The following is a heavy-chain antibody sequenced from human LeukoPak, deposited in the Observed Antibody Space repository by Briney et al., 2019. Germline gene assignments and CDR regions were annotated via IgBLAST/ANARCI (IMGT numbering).Heavy chain of an antibody. CDR3: ARGVSMVRGVFPDYFDY. V-gene: IGHV1-69*04. J-gene: IGHJ4*02. CDR2: IIPILGIA. CDR1: GGTFSSYA. Sequence: SVKVSCKASGGTFSSYAISWVRQAPGQGLEWMGRIIPILGIANCAQKFQGRVTITADKSTSTAYMELSSLRSEDTAVYYCARGVSMVRGVFPDYFDYWGQGTLATVSS. D-gene: IGHD3-10*01.